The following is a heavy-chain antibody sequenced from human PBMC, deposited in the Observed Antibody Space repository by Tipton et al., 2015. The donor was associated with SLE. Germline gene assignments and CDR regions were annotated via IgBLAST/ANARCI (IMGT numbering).Heavy chain of an antibody. CDR2: IYTSGST. J-gene: IGHJ3*02. Sequence: TLSLTCAVSGFSITTAYYWSWIRQPAGKGLAWIGRIYTSGSTNYNPSLKSRVTISLDTSKNYFSLTLTSVTAADTAVYYCARDEGWAFDIWGQGTMVTVSS. CDR3: ARDEGWAFDI. V-gene: IGHV4-61*02. D-gene: IGHD2-15*01. CDR1: GFSITTAYY.